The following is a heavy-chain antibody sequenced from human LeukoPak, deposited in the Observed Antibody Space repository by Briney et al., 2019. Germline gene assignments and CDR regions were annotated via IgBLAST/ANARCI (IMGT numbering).Heavy chain of an antibody. CDR3: ARGIGTSYESSRDAFDI. J-gene: IGHJ3*02. V-gene: IGHV4-61*02. CDR1: AGSINSDDYY. CDR2: IYSPGT. D-gene: IGHD3-22*01. Sequence: SQTLSLTCTVSAGSINSDDYYWSWIRQPAGKGLEWIGRIYSPGTNYNYNPSLKSRVTISIDTSKNQFSLKLTSVTAGDTAVYYWARGIGTSYESSRDAFDIWGQGTMVTVSS.